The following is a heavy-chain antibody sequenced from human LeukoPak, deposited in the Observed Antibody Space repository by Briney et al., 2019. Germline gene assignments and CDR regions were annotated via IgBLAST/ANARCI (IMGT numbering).Heavy chain of an antibody. CDR2: IYHSGST. CDR1: GGSIRSGGYS. J-gene: IGHJ4*02. V-gene: IGHV4-30-2*01. CDR3: AREDSSSWSFDY. Sequence: PSQTLSLTCAVSGGSIRSGGYSWSWIRQPPGKGLEWIGYIYHSGSTYYNPSLKSRVTISVDRSKNQFSLKLSSVTAADTAVYYCAREDSSSWSFDYWGQGTLVTASS. D-gene: IGHD6-13*01.